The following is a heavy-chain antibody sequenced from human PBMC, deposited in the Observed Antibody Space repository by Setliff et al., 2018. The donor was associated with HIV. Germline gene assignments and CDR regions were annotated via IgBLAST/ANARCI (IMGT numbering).Heavy chain of an antibody. CDR2: INPNSGGT. V-gene: IGHV1-2*06. D-gene: IGHD3-9*01. CDR3: ATDAYHDVLTGPTPGAFDI. Sequence: ASVKVSCKASGYTFTGNYMHWVRQAPGQGLEWMGRINPNSGGTNYAQKFQGRVTMTRDTSISTAYMELSRLRSDDTAVYYCATDAYHDVLTGPTPGAFDIWGQGTVVTVSS. J-gene: IGHJ3*02. CDR1: GYTFTGNY.